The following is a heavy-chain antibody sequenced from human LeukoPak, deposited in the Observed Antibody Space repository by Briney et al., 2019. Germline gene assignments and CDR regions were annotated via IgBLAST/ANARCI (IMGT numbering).Heavy chain of an antibody. CDR1: GYSFTSYW. D-gene: IGHD3-10*01. Sequence: GESLKISCKGSGYSFTSYWIGWVRQMPGKGLEWMGWMNPNSGNTGYAQKFQGRVTMSRNTSISTAYMELSSLRSEDTAVYYCARARGANDYWGQGTLVTVSS. V-gene: IGHV1-8*02. CDR2: MNPNSGNT. CDR3: ARARGANDY. J-gene: IGHJ4*02.